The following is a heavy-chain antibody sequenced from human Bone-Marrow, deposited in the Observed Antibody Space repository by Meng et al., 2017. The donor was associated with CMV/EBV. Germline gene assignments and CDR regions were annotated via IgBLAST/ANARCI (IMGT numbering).Heavy chain of an antibody. CDR1: GVSFSDSY. CDR2: ITTSGGDT. V-gene: IGHV3-11*06. J-gene: IGHJ4*02. Sequence: LSCAAPGVSFSDSYRSWFRQAPGKGREWLSFITTSGGDTNYANSVRGRFTISRDNAERSLFLQMNSLRAEDTAVYFCARGHTTIFHWGQGALVTVSS. CDR3: ARGHTTIFH. D-gene: IGHD3-3*01.